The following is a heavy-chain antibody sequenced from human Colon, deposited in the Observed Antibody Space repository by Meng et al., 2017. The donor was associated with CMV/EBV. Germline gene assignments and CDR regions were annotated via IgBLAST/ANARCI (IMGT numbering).Heavy chain of an antibody. D-gene: IGHD2-2*01. CDR2: INPNSGDT. J-gene: IGHJ5*01. CDR1: GYTFTGYY. V-gene: IGHV1-2*02. Sequence: ASVKVSCKASGYTFTGYYMHWVRQAPGQGIEWMGWINPNSGDTNSAQKLQGRVTMTRDTSISTAYMVLNRLRSDDTAVYYCARGPDIVILPAVGTKGNWFDPWGQGTLVTVSS. CDR3: ARGPDIVILPAVGTKGNWFDP.